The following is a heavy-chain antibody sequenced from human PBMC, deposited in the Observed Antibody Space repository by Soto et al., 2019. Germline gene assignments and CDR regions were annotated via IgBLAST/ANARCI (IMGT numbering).Heavy chain of an antibody. CDR1: GYMFTTYG. V-gene: IGHV1-18*01. CDR3: ARTGGGMAARPLEY. D-gene: IGHD6-6*01. J-gene: IGHJ4*02. CDR2: ISVYNGNK. Sequence: QVQLVQSGGEVRKPGASVEVSCKTSGYMFTTYGISWVRQVPGQGLEWMAWISVYNGNKKYAEKFQGRVTMTADTYTSTGSMELRVLTSDDTATYFWARTGGGMAARPLEYWGQGTLVTVSA.